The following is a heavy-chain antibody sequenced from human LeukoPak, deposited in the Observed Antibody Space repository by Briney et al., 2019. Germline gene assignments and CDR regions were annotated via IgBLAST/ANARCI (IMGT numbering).Heavy chain of an antibody. CDR3: ARGPASGSYGY. Sequence: GGSLRFSCAASGFTFSSYWMHWVRQAPGKGLVWVSRINSDGSSTSYADSVKGRFTISRDNAKNTLYLQMNSLRAEDTAVYYCARGPASGSYGYWGQGTLVTVSS. D-gene: IGHD1-26*01. J-gene: IGHJ4*02. CDR1: GFTFSSYW. V-gene: IGHV3-74*01. CDR2: INSDGSST.